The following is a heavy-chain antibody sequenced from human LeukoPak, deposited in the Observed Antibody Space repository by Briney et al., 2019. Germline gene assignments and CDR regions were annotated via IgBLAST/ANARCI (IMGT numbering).Heavy chain of an antibody. CDR1: GFTFSSYG. V-gene: IGHV3-33*01. Sequence: GRSLRLSCAASGFTFSSYGMHWVRQAPGKGLEWVAVIWYDGSNKYYADSVKGRFTISRDNSKNTLCLQMNSLRAEDTAVYYCARETEVGATQNYFDYWGQGTLVTVSS. D-gene: IGHD1-26*01. J-gene: IGHJ4*02. CDR3: ARETEVGATQNYFDY. CDR2: IWYDGSNK.